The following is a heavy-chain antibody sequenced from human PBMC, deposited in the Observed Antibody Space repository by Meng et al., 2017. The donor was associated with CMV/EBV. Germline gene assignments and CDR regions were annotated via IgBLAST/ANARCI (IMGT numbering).Heavy chain of an antibody. V-gene: IGHV3-21*01. CDR1: GFTFSSYG. Sequence: SCAASGFTFSSYGMNWVRQAPGKGLEWVSSISSSSSYIYYADSVKGRFTISRDNAKNSLYLQMNSLRAEDTAVYYCARLPGTGSGDKDVWGQGTTVTVSS. J-gene: IGHJ6*02. CDR2: ISSSSSYI. D-gene: IGHD3-10*01. CDR3: ARLPGTGSGDKDV.